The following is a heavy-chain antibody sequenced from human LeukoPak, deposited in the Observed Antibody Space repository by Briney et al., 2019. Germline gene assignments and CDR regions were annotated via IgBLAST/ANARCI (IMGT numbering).Heavy chain of an antibody. CDR3: AKERGYSSSARDYFDY. CDR1: GYTFTGYY. V-gene: IGHV1-2*02. Sequence: ASVKVSCKASGYTFTGYYMHWVRQAPGQGLEWMGWINPNSGGTNYAQKFQGRVTMTRDTSISTAYMELSRLRSDDTAVYYCAKERGYSSSARDYFDYWGQGTLVTVSS. J-gene: IGHJ4*02. D-gene: IGHD6-13*01. CDR2: INPNSGGT.